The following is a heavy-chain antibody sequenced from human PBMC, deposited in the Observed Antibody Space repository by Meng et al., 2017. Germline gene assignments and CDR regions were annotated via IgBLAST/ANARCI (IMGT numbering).Heavy chain of an antibody. CDR2: IIPILGIA. Sequence: SVKVSCKASGGTFSSYTISWVRQAPGQGLEWMGRIIPILGIANYAQKFQSRVTITADKSTSTAYMELSSLRSEDTAVYYCARSRAGSGYDFYYGMDVWGQGTTVTVSS. CDR3: ARSRAGSGYDFYYGMDV. J-gene: IGHJ6*02. D-gene: IGHD5-12*01. V-gene: IGHV1-69*02. CDR1: GGTFSSYT.